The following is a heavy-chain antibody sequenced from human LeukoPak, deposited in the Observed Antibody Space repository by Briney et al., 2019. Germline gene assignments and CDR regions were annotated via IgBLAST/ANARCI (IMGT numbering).Heavy chain of an antibody. CDR1: GFTFDDYA. CDR2: ISWNSASI. V-gene: IGHV3-9*01. D-gene: IGHD4-17*01. Sequence: GGSLRLSCAAPGFTFDDYAMHWVRQAPGKGLEWVSGISWNSASIGYADSVKGRFTISRDNAKNSLYLQMNSLRAEDTALYYCAKVPVPRTTVTTCWFGPWGQGTLVTVSS. CDR3: AKVPVPRTTVTTCWFGP. J-gene: IGHJ5*02.